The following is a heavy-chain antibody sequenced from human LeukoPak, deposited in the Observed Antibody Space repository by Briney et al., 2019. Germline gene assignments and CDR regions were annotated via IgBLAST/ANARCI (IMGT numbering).Heavy chain of an antibody. CDR3: ARGAVGQHDSKGDVFDI. D-gene: IGHD3-3*01. Sequence: SQTLSLTCAISGDSVSRKSAAWYWIRQSPSRGLEWLGRSYYRSKWYDDYAVSLKSRITINPDTSRNQFSLHLNAVTPEDTAVYYCARGAVGQHDSKGDVFDIWGQGTMVTVSS. CDR1: GDSVSRKSAA. J-gene: IGHJ3*02. CDR2: SYYRSKWYD. V-gene: IGHV6-1*01.